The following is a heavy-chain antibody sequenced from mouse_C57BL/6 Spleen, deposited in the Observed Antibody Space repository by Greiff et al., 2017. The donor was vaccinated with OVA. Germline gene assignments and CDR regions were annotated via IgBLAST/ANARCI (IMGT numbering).Heavy chain of an antibody. CDR3: AKGLRSYWYFDV. V-gene: IGHV1-69*01. Sequence: QVQLQQPGAELVKPGASVKLSCKASGYTFTSYWMHWVKQRPGQGLEWIGEIDPSDSYTNYNQKFKGKSTLTVDKSSSTAYMQLSSLTSEDSAVYYCAKGLRSYWYFDVWGTGTTVTVSS. D-gene: IGHD1-1*01. CDR2: IDPSDSYT. CDR1: GYTFTSYW. J-gene: IGHJ1*03.